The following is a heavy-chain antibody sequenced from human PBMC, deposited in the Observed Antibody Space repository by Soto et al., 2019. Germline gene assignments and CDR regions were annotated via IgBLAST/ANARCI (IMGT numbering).Heavy chain of an antibody. J-gene: IGHJ3*02. CDR2: ISSNGGST. CDR3: ARLTVADAFDI. V-gene: IGHV3-64*01. D-gene: IGHD4-4*01. Sequence: EVQLVESGGGLVQPGGSLRLSCAASGFTFSSYAMHWVRQAPGKGLEYVSAISSNGGSTYYANSVKGRFTISRDNSKNTLYRQMGSLRAEDMAVYYWARLTVADAFDIWGQGTMVTFSS. CDR1: GFTFSSYA.